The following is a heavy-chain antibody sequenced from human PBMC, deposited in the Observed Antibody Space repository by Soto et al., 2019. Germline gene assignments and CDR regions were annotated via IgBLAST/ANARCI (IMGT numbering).Heavy chain of an antibody. CDR2: ISYDGSNK. V-gene: IGHV3-30-3*01. Sequence: GGSLRLSCAASGFTFSSYAMHWARQAPGKGLEWVAVISYDGSNKYYADSVKGRFTISRDNSKNTLYLQMNSLRAEDTAVYYCARDLRQQLARPFDYWGQGTLVTVSS. CDR3: ARDLRQQLARPFDY. J-gene: IGHJ4*02. CDR1: GFTFSSYA. D-gene: IGHD6-13*01.